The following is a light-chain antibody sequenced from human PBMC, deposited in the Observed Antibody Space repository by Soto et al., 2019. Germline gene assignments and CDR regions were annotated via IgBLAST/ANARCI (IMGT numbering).Light chain of an antibody. CDR3: AAWDDRLNGPV. J-gene: IGLJ2*01. CDR1: SSNIGNNA. CDR2: YDD. Sequence: QLVLTQPPSVSEAPGQRVTISCSGSSSNIGNNAVNWYQHLPGQAPKLLIYYDDLLPSGVSDRFSGSKSGTSASLAISGLQSEDEADYYCAAWDDRLNGPVFGGGTKLTVL. V-gene: IGLV1-36*01.